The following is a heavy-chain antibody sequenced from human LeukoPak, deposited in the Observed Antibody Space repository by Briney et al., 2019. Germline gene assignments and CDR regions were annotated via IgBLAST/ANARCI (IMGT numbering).Heavy chain of an antibody. V-gene: IGHV3-74*01. J-gene: IGHJ4*02. CDR1: GFIFSSYW. Sequence: GGSLRLSCAASGFIFSSYWMHWVRQAPGKGLVWVSRIKTDGSSTSYADSVKGRFTISRDNAKNTLYLQMNSLRAEDTAVYYCARITVTTPPDYWGQGTLVTVSS. CDR2: IKTDGSST. D-gene: IGHD4-17*01. CDR3: ARITVTTPPDY.